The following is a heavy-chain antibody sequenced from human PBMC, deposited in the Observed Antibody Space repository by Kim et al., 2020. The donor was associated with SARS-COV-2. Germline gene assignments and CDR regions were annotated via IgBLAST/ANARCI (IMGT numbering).Heavy chain of an antibody. CDR2: ISWNSGSI. CDR1: GFTFDDYV. D-gene: IGHD6-13*01. V-gene: IGHV3-9*01. J-gene: IGHJ6*04. Sequence: GGSLRLSCAASGFTFDDYVMHWVRQAPGKGLEWVSGISWNSGSIGYADSVKGRFTISRDNAKNSLYLQMNSLRVEDTALYYCAKDMGYSSSWYGTSISPHLDVWGKGTPVTVSS. CDR3: AKDMGYSSSWYGTSISPHLDV.